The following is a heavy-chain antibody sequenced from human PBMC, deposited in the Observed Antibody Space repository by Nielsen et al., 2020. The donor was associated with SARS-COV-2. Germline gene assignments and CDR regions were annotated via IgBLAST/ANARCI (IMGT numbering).Heavy chain of an antibody. V-gene: IGHV1-18*01. J-gene: IGHJ4*02. CDR3: AREGILTGPDY. Sequence: ASVKVSCKASGYSFTRNGISWVRQAPGQGLEWMGWISGYNGDTNYEQRFQGRVTMTADTSTSTAYMELRSLKSDDTAVYYCAREGILTGPDYWGQGTLVTVSS. CDR2: ISGYNGDT. D-gene: IGHD3-9*01. CDR1: GYSFTRNG.